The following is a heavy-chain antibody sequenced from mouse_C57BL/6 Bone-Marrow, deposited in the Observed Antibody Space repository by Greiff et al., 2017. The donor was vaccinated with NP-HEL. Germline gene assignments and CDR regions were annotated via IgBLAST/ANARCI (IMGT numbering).Heavy chain of an antibody. Sequence: VKLVESGAELVRPGASVKLSCKASGYTFTDYYINWVKQRPGQGLEWIARIYPGSGNTYYNEKFKGKATLTAEKSSSTAYMQLSSLTSEDSAVYFCARGVAPYFDVWGTGTTVTVSS. D-gene: IGHD1-1*01. V-gene: IGHV1-76*01. CDR2: IYPGSGNT. CDR3: ARGVAPYFDV. J-gene: IGHJ1*03. CDR1: GYTFTDYY.